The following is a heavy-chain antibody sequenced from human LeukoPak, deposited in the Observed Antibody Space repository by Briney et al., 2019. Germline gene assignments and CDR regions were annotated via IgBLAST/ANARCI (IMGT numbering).Heavy chain of an antibody. CDR3: ATDRKVGAGVPRFDY. CDR2: INQDGSET. D-gene: IGHD1-26*01. V-gene: IGHV3-7*01. Sequence: GGSLRLSCAASGFPFTNYWMIWVRQAPGRRPEWVGNINQDGSETNYVDSVKGRFSMSRDNAKTSLYLQMNSLRAEDTAVYYCATDRKVGAGVPRFDYWGQGALVTVPS. CDR1: GFPFTNYW. J-gene: IGHJ4*02.